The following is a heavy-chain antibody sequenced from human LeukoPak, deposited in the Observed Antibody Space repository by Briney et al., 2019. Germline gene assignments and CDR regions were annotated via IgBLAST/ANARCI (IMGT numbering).Heavy chain of an antibody. CDR1: GFTVSSNY. D-gene: IGHD5-12*01. CDR3: AVLLWLRRDYYYGMDV. J-gene: IGHJ6*02. CDR2: IYSGGST. Sequence: GGSLRLSCAASGFTVSSNYMSWVRQAPGKGLEWVSVIYSGGSTYYADSVKGRFTISRDNSKNTLYLQMNSLRAEDTAVYYCAVLLWLRRDYYYGMDVWGQGTTVTVSS. V-gene: IGHV3-53*01.